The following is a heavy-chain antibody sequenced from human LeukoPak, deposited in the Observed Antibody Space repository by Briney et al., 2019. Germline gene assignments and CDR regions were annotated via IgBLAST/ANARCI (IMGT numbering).Heavy chain of an antibody. CDR1: GYTFTSYG. CDR2: ISAYNGNT. J-gene: IGHJ4*02. Sequence: ASVKVSCKASGYTFTSYGISWVRQAPGQGLEWVGWISAYNGNTNYAQKPQGRVTMTTDTSTSTAYMELRSLRSDDTAVYYCARDGAVAGTGDDFDYWGQGTLVTVSS. CDR3: ARDGAVAGTGDDFDY. D-gene: IGHD6-19*01. V-gene: IGHV1-18*01.